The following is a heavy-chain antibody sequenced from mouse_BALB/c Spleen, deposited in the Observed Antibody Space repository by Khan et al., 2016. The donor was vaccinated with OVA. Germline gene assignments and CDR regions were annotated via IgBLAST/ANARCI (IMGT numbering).Heavy chain of an antibody. CDR1: GYSITSDYA. CDR3: ARVYGGDFDY. D-gene: IGHD1-1*01. J-gene: IGHJ2*01. Sequence: EVQLLESGPGLVKPSQSLSLTCTVTGYSITSDYAWNWIRQFPGNKLEWMGYISYSGNTNYNPSLKSRISITRDTSKNQFFLQLNSVTTEDTATYYCARVYGGDFDYGGQGTTRTVSS. V-gene: IGHV3-2*02. CDR2: ISYSGNT.